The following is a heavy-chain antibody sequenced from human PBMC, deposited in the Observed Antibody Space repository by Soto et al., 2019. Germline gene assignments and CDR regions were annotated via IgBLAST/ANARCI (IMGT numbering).Heavy chain of an antibody. Sequence: SETLSLTCAVSGVSISSGNWWTWVRQTPQRGLEYIGEIFHDGTANYYPSFERRVAISVDTSKNQLSLKLTSVTAADTAIYFCARLVYDTRLNYMYFDFWGQGALVTVSS. D-gene: IGHD3-10*01. V-gene: IGHV4-4*02. J-gene: IGHJ4*02. CDR3: ARLVYDTRLNYMYFDF. CDR1: GVSISSGNW. CDR2: IFHDGTA.